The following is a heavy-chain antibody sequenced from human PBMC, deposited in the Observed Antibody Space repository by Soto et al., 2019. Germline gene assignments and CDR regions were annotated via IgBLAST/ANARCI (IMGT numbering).Heavy chain of an antibody. CDR2: ISNTGNTI. J-gene: IGHJ4*02. Sequence: GGSLRLSCAASGFTFSISEMNWIRQAPGKGLEWVSFISNTGNTIYYADSVKGRFTISRDNARNSLYLQMNSLRAEDTAVYYCARGVEMATLAVRYYFDFWGQGTLVTVSS. V-gene: IGHV3-48*03. D-gene: IGHD5-12*01. CDR1: GFTFSISE. CDR3: ARGVEMATLAVRYYFDF.